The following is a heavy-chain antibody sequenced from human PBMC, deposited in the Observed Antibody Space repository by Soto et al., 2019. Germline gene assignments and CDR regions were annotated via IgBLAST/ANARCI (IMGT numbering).Heavy chain of an antibody. CDR3: AKLSSPINDIAAAGPDY. CDR1: GFTFSNAW. D-gene: IGHD6-13*01. CDR2: IKSKTDGGTT. Sequence: EVQLVESGGGLVKPGGSLRLSCAASGFTFSNAWMSWVRQAPGKGLEWVGRIKSKTDGGTTDYAAPVKGRFTISRDNSKNTLYVQMNSLRAEDTAVYYCAKLSSPINDIAAAGPDYWGQGTLVTVSS. J-gene: IGHJ4*02. V-gene: IGHV3-15*01.